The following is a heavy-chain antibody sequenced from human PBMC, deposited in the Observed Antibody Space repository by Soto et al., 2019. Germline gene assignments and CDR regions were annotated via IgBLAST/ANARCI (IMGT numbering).Heavy chain of an antibody. CDR2: STVLVGGEGT. V-gene: IGHV3-23*01. D-gene: IGHD2-15*01. CDR1: GYTFNNYA. J-gene: IGHJ4*02. CDR3: ARGARGYCSGAACYSLDC. Sequence: WGSRRLSCAACGYTFNNYAMNWVRQDREKGPECVSSSTVLVGGEGTYYADSVKGRLTISSDHSSSTLSLQLNSLKPEDTVSYNCARGARGYCSGAACYSLDCWGKGIRVTVSS.